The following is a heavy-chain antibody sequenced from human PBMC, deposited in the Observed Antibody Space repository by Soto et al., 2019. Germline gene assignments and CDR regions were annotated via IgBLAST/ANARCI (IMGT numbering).Heavy chain of an antibody. CDR2: ISYDGSNK. J-gene: IGHJ6*02. D-gene: IGHD3-16*01. Sequence: QVQLVESGGGVVQPGRSLRLSCAASGFTFSSYAMHWVRQAPGKGLEWVAVISYDGSNKYYADSVKGRFTISRDNSKNTLYLQMNSLRAEDTAVYYCARLGGGYYYYGMDVWGQGTTVTVSS. CDR3: ARLGGGYYYYGMDV. CDR1: GFTFSSYA. V-gene: IGHV3-30-3*01.